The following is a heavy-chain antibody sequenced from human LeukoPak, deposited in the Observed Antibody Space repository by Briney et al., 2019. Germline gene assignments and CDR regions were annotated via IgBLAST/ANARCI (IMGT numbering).Heavy chain of an antibody. J-gene: IGHJ6*03. CDR2: INHSGST. V-gene: IGHV4-34*01. CDR3: ARGLGSVAADYYYYYMDV. D-gene: IGHD2-15*01. Sequence: PSETLSLTCAVYGGSFSGYYWSWIRQPPGKGLEWIGEINHSGSTNYNPPLKSRVTISVDTSKNQFSLKLSSVSAADTAVYYCARGLGSVAADYYYYYMDVWGKGTTVTVSS. CDR1: GGSFSGYY.